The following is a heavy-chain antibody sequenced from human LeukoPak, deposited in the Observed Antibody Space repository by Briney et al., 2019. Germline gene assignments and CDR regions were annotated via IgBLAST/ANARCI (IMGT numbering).Heavy chain of an antibody. CDR3: AKDYYDSSGYVPPDAFDI. CDR2: ISGSGGST. J-gene: IGHJ3*02. CDR1: GFTFSSYA. V-gene: IGHV3-23*01. Sequence: LSGGSLRLSCAASGFTFSSYAMSWVRQAPGKGLEWVSAISGSGGSTYYADSVKGRFTISRDNSKNTLYLQMNSLRAEDTAVYYCAKDYYDSSGYVPPDAFDIWGQGTMVTVSS. D-gene: IGHD3-22*01.